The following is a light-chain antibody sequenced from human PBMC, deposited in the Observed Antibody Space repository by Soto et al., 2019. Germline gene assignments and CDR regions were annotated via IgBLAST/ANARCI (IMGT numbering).Light chain of an antibody. Sequence: QSVLTQPPSASGSPGQSVTISCTGTSSDVGGYNDVSWYQQHPGKAPKLMIYEVSKRPSGGPDRFSGSKSDNTASLTVSGLQAEDEAYYYCSSYAGGNNLVFGGGTKLTVL. CDR2: EVS. J-gene: IGLJ2*01. CDR3: SSYAGGNNLV. CDR1: SSDVGGYND. V-gene: IGLV2-8*01.